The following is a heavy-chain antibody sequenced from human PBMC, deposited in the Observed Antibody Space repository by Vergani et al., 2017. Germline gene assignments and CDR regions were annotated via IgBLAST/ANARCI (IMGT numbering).Heavy chain of an antibody. V-gene: IGHV1-8*01. CDR3: ASYYDSSGHYAFDI. CDR1: GYTFTSYD. Sequence: QVQLVQSGAEVKKPGASVKVSCKASGYTFTSYDINWVRQATGQGLEWMGWMNPNSGNTGYAQKFQGRVTMTRNTSISTAYLELSSLRSEDTAVYYCASYYDSSGHYAFDIWGQGTMVTVSS. J-gene: IGHJ3*02. D-gene: IGHD3-22*01. CDR2: MNPNSGNT.